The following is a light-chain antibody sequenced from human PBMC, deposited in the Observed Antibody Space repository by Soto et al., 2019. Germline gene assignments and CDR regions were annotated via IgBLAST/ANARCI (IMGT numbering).Light chain of an antibody. CDR3: QQRSNWPPLP. CDR1: QSVSSY. CDR2: DAS. V-gene: IGKV3-11*01. Sequence: EIVLTQSPATLSLSPGERATLSCRASQSVSSYLAWYQQKPGQAPRLLIYDASNRATGIPARFSGSGSGTDFILTNSRLEPEDFAVYYCQQRSNWPPLPFGGGTKVEIK. J-gene: IGKJ4*01.